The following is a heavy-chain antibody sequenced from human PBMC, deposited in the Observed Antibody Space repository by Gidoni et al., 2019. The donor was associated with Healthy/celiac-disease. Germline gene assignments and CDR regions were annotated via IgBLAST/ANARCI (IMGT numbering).Heavy chain of an antibody. V-gene: IGHV4-34*01. J-gene: IGHJ4*02. CDR2: INHSGST. Sequence: QVQLQQWGAGLLTPSETLSLTCAVYGGSFSGYYWSWIRQPPGKGLEWIGEINHSGSTNYNPSLKSRVTISVDTSKNQFSLKLSSVTAADTAVYYCARAPRGSRKDYWGQGTLVTVSS. D-gene: IGHD1-26*01. CDR1: GGSFSGYY. CDR3: ARAPRGSRKDY.